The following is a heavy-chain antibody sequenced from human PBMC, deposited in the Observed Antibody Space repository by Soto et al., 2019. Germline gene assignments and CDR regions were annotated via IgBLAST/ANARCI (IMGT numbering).Heavy chain of an antibody. D-gene: IGHD3-10*01. CDR1: GFTFSSYS. Sequence: EVQLVESGGGLVQPGGSLRLSCAASGFTFSSYSMNWVRQAPGKGLEWVSYISSSSSTIYYADSVKGRFTISRDNAKNSLYLQMNSLRDEDTAVYYCARGPGSGSYRWFDPWGQGTLVTVSS. CDR3: ARGPGSGSYRWFDP. V-gene: IGHV3-48*02. J-gene: IGHJ5*02. CDR2: ISSSSSTI.